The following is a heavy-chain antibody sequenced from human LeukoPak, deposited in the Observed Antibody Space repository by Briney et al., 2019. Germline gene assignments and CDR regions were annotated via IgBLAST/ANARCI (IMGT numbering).Heavy chain of an antibody. D-gene: IGHD5-18*01. CDR2: INHSGST. V-gene: IGHV4-34*01. J-gene: IGHJ4*02. CDR3: ARRGGYSYSGPYHYFDY. Sequence: SETLSLTCAVYGGSFSGYYWSWIRQPPGKGLEWIGEINHSGSTNYDPSLKSRVTISVDTSKNQFSLKLSSVTAADTAVYYCARRGGYSYSGPYHYFDYWGQGTLVTVSS. CDR1: GGSFSGYY.